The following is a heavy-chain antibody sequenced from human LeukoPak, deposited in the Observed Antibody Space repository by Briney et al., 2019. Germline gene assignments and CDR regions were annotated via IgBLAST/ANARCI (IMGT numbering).Heavy chain of an antibody. J-gene: IGHJ4*02. Sequence: GGSLRLSCAASGFTFSSYVMTWVRQAPGKGLEWVSAISGSGSITEYADSVKGRFTISRDNSKNTLYLQMNSLRAEDTAVYYCAKGNLPIIAAAGLFDYWGQGTLVTVSS. D-gene: IGHD6-13*01. CDR3: AKGNLPIIAAAGLFDY. CDR2: ISGSGSIT. V-gene: IGHV3-23*01. CDR1: GFTFSSYV.